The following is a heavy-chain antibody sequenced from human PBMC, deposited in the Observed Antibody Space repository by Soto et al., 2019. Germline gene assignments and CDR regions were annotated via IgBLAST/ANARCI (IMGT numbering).Heavy chain of an antibody. CDR3: AIDLSWHTH. J-gene: IGHJ1*01. CDR2: ISGGGTGA. CDR1: GFTFRDHA. Sequence: EVQLLESGGGLVQPGGSLRLSCTASGFTFRDHAMTWVRQAPGKGLEWLSGISGGGTGAYYADSVKVRFTVYRDNSNHTVFLQMESLRVEDTAVYYCAIDLSWHTHWGQGTLVPVSS. D-gene: IGHD2-21*01. V-gene: IGHV3-23*01.